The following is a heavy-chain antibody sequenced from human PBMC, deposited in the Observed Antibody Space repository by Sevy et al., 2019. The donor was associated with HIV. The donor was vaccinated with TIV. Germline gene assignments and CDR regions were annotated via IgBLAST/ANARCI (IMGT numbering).Heavy chain of an antibody. CDR1: GGSICTSY. V-gene: IGHV4-59*13. Sequence: SETLSLTCTVSGGSICTSYWNWIRQSPGRGLEWIGYIHYRGGTNYNPSLKSRVTTSIDTSRNLFSLKLSSVTAADSAMYYCARDFDGSGRWIDYWGQGILVTVSS. CDR2: IHYRGGT. D-gene: IGHD3-10*01. J-gene: IGHJ4*02. CDR3: ARDFDGSGRWIDY.